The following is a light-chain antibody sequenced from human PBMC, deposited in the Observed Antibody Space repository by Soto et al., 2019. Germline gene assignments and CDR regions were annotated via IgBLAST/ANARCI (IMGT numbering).Light chain of an antibody. CDR2: EVR. CDR3: SAYPARSPLV. CDR1: MRDVGAYNL. Sequence: QSALTQPASVSGSAGQSITISCSGTMRDVGAYNLVSWYQQHPGTAPKLIIYEVRNRPSGISSRFSGSRSGNTASLTISGLQSEDEGDYYCSAYPARSPLVFGGGTNATVL. J-gene: IGLJ3*02. V-gene: IGLV2-14*01.